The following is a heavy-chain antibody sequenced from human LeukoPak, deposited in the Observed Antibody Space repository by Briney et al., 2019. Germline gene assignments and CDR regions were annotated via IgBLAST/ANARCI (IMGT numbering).Heavy chain of an antibody. Sequence: GGSLRLSCAASGFTFSSYDMHWVRQAPGKGLEWVAFIHYDGSNKFYGDSVRGGFTISIDNSKNTLSLQMNSLRPEDTSLYYCVKVTSSSWSLDYWGQGNLVTVSS. V-gene: IGHV3-30*02. D-gene: IGHD6-13*01. J-gene: IGHJ4*02. CDR1: GFTFSSYD. CDR3: VKVTSSSWSLDY. CDR2: IHYDGSNK.